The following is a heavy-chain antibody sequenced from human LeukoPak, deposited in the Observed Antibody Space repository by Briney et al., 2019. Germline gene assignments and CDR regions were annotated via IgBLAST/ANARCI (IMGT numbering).Heavy chain of an antibody. CDR2: INSDGSST. CDR1: GFTFSSYW. Sequence: SGGSLRPSCAASGFTFSSYWMHWVRQAPGTGLVWVSRINSDGSSTSYADSVKGRFTISRDNAKNTLYLQMNSLRAEDTSVYYCARRTGSHLPNWFDPWGQGTLVTVSS. V-gene: IGHV3-74*01. D-gene: IGHD3-10*01. CDR3: ARRTGSHLPNWFDP. J-gene: IGHJ5*02.